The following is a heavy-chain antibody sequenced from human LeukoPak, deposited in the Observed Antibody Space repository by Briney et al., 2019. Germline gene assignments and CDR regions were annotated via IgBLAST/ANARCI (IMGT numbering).Heavy chain of an antibody. J-gene: IGHJ5*02. Sequence: SETLSLTCAVSGGSISSGGYSWSWIRQPPGKGLEWIGYIYHSGSTYYNPSLKSRVTISVDRSKNQFSLKLSSVTAADTAVYYCARGVEYYDSSGYLSRCNWFDPWGQGTLVTVSS. CDR1: GGSISSGGYS. CDR3: ARGVEYYDSSGYLSRCNWFDP. V-gene: IGHV4-30-2*01. D-gene: IGHD3-22*01. CDR2: IYHSGST.